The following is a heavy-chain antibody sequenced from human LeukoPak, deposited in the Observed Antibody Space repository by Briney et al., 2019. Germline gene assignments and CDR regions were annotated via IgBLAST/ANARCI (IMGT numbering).Heavy chain of an antibody. CDR2: IYTSGST. CDR1: GGSISSYY. CDR3: ARRRGDYVWGSYREDFDY. V-gene: IGHV4-4*07. J-gene: IGHJ4*02. D-gene: IGHD3-16*02. Sequence: SETLSLTCTVSGGSISSYYWSWIRQPAGKGLEGIGRIYTSGSTNYNPSLKSRVTMSVDTSKNQFSLKLSSVTAADTAVYFCARRRGDYVWGSYREDFDYWGQGTLVTVSS.